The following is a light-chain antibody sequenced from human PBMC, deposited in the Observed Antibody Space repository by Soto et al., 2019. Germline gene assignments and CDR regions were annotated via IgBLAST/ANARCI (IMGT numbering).Light chain of an antibody. Sequence: QAVLTQPPSVSGAPGQRVTISCTGSSCSSSSVYNVHWYQQRPGTAPRLVIYDNSDRPSGVPDRFSGSKSGTSASLAITGLQAEDEADYYCQSYDSGLGGYVIFGGGTKLTVL. CDR1: SCSSSSVYN. J-gene: IGLJ2*01. CDR2: DNS. V-gene: IGLV1-40*01. CDR3: QSYDSGLGGYVI.